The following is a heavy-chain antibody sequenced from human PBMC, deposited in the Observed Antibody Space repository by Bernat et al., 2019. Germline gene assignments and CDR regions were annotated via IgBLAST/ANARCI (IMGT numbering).Heavy chain of an antibody. V-gene: IGHV4-59*01. Sequence: QVQLQESGPGLVKPSETLSLTCTVSGGSISSYYWSWIRQPPGKGLEWIGYIYYTGSTNYNPSLKSRVTISVDTSKNQFSLKLSSVTAADTAVYYCARADFWSGYPFDCWGQGTLGNVSS. D-gene: IGHD3-3*01. CDR3: ARADFWSGYPFDC. CDR1: GGSISSYY. J-gene: IGHJ4*02. CDR2: IYYTGST.